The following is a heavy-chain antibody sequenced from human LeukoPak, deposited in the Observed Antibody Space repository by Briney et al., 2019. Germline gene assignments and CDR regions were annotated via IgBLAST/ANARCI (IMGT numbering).Heavy chain of an antibody. CDR1: GFTFSSYS. Sequence: GGSLRLSCAASGFTFSSYSMNWVRQAPGKGLEWVSYISYSSTTIYYADSVKGRFTISRDNAKNSLYLQMNSLRAEDTAVYYCARDVEQWLVRVYYFDYWGQGTLVTVSS. CDR2: ISYSSTTI. D-gene: IGHD6-19*01. J-gene: IGHJ4*02. V-gene: IGHV3-48*01. CDR3: ARDVEQWLVRVYYFDY.